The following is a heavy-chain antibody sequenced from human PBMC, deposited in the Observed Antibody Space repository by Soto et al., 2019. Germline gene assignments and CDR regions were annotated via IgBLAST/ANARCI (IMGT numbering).Heavy chain of an antibody. CDR2: TYYGSTWHY. Sequence: SQTLSLTCAISGDSVSSNSAAWNWIRQSPSGGLEWVGRTYYGSTWHYDYAVSMKSRLTINPDTSKNQFSLQLSSVTPEDTAVYYCARATHQYGSLDYWGQGTLVTVSS. CDR1: GDSVSSNSAA. V-gene: IGHV6-1*01. J-gene: IGHJ4*02. CDR3: ARATHQYGSLDY. D-gene: IGHD3-10*01.